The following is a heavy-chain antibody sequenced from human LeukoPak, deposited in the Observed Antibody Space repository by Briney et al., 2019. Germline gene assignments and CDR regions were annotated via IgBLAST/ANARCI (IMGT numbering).Heavy chain of an antibody. Sequence: TSETLSLTCTVSGGSISSSSYYWGWIRQPPGKGLEWIGSIYYSGSTYYNPSLKSRVTISVDRSKNQFSLKLSSVTAADTAVYYCATLTTVVTAYYFDYWGQGTLVTVSS. CDR1: GGSISSSSYY. J-gene: IGHJ4*02. D-gene: IGHD4-23*01. CDR3: ATLTTVVTAYYFDY. CDR2: IYYSGST. V-gene: IGHV4-39*07.